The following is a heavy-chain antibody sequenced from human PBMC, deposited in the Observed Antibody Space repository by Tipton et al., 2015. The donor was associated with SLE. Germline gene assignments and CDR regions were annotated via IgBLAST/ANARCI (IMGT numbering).Heavy chain of an antibody. V-gene: IGHV4-39*01. J-gene: IGHJ4*02. CDR3: ARLGMVVTQ. Sequence: TLSLTCAVYGGSFSSYYWGWIRQPPGKGLEWIGSIYYSGSTYYNPSLKSRVTISVDTSKNQFSLKLSSVTAADTAVYYCARLGMVVTQWGQGTLVTVSS. CDR2: IYYSGST. D-gene: IGHD4-23*01. CDR1: GGSFSSYY.